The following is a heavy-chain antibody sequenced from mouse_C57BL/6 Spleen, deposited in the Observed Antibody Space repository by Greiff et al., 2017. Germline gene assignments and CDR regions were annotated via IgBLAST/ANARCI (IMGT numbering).Heavy chain of an antibody. D-gene: IGHD1-1*01. Sequence: QVQLQQSGAELVRPGTSVKVSCKASGYAFTNYLIEWVKQRPGQGLEWIGVIKPGSGGTNYNEKFKGKATLTADKSTSTAYMQLRSLTSEDSAVYFCARDSRGDYWGQGTTLTGSS. CDR1: GYAFTNYL. V-gene: IGHV1-54*01. CDR3: ARDSRGDY. J-gene: IGHJ2*01. CDR2: IKPGSGGT.